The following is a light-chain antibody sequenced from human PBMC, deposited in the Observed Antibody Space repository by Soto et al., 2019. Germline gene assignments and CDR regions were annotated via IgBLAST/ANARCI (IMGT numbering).Light chain of an antibody. CDR1: QSISSN. CDR3: QQRLNWPPG. Sequence: EMVITQSPATLSVSPGGRATLSCRASQSISSNLAWYQQKPGQAPRLLIYGASTRATGIPARFGGSGSGTDFTLTISDLEPADFGLYYCQQRLNWPPGFGQGTKVDI. J-gene: IGKJ1*01. V-gene: IGKV3-15*01. CDR2: GAS.